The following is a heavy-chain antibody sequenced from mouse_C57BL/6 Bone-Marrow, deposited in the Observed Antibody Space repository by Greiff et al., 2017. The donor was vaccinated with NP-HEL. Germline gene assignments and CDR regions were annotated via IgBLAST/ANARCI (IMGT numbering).Heavy chain of an antibody. CDR2: ISSGGSYT. CDR3: ARLGNPYAMDY. Sequence: DVKLQESGGDLVKPGGSLKLSCAASGFTFSSYGMSWVRQTPDKRLEWVATISSGGSYTYYPDSVKGRFTISRDNAKNTLYLQMSSLKSEDTAMYYCARLGNPYAMDYWGQGTSVTVSS. CDR1: GFTFSSYG. J-gene: IGHJ4*01. V-gene: IGHV5-6*02. D-gene: IGHD2-1*01.